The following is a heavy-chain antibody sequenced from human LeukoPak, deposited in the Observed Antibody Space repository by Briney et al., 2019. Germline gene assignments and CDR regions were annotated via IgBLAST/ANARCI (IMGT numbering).Heavy chain of an antibody. V-gene: IGHV4-59*08. J-gene: IGHJ4*02. CDR3: ASHDYAEAPFDY. Sequence: PSETLSLTCTVSGASISRYYWSWIRQPPGEGLEWIGYMYYTGSTNYNPSLESRVTISVDTSKNQFSLKLTSVTAADTAVYFCASHDYAEAPFDYWGQGALVTVSA. CDR2: MYYTGST. D-gene: IGHD4-17*01. CDR1: GASISRYY.